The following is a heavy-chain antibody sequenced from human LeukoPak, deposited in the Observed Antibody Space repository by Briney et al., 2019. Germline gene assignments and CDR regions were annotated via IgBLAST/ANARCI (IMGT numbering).Heavy chain of an antibody. CDR1: GGSINSSSYY. V-gene: IGHV4-39*07. J-gene: IGHJ4*02. CDR3: ARVSDSSSWNWVDY. CDR2: IYYSGIA. D-gene: IGHD6-13*01. Sequence: PSETLSLTCTVSGGSINSSSYYWGWIRQPPGKGLEWIGIIYYSGIAYYNPSLKSRVTISVDTSKNQFSLKLSSVTAADTAVYYCARVSDSSSWNWVDYWGQGTLVTVSS.